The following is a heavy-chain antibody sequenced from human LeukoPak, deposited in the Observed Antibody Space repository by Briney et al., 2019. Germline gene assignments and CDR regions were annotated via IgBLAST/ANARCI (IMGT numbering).Heavy chain of an antibody. D-gene: IGHD5-18*01. CDR2: IYHSGST. V-gene: IGHV4-38-2*02. Sequence: KPSETLSLTCTVSGYSISSGYYWGWIRQPPGKGLEWIGSIYHSGSTYYNPSLKSRVTISVDTSKNQFSLKLSSVTAADTAVYYCARDGIQLSKWGQGTLVTVSS. CDR1: GYSISSGYY. J-gene: IGHJ4*02. CDR3: ARDGIQLSK.